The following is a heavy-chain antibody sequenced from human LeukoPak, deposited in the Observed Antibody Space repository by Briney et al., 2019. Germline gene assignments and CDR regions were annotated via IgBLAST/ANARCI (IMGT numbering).Heavy chain of an antibody. CDR2: IFHTGNT. CDR3: ARVSRVGGYRTTDAVDY. V-gene: IGHV4-30-2*01. CDR1: GGSISSGGYS. D-gene: IGHD5-12*01. Sequence: PWETLSLTCAVSGGSISSGGYSWSWIRQPPGKGLEWIGYIFHTGNTYYNPSLKSRVTISVDRSKNQFSLKLSSVTAADTAVYYCARVSRVGGYRTTDAVDYWGQGTLVTVSS. J-gene: IGHJ4*02.